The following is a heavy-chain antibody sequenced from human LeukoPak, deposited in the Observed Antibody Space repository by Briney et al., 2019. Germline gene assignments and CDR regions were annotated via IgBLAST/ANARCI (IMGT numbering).Heavy chain of an antibody. Sequence: SQTLSLTCAISGDSVSSNSAAWNWIRQSPSRGLEWLGRTYYRSKWYNDYAVSVKSRITINPDTSKNQFSLQLNSVTPEDTAVYYCARDPQYSGSGNCAFDIWGQGTMVTVSS. J-gene: IGHJ3*02. CDR2: TYYRSKWYN. CDR3: ARDPQYSGSGNCAFDI. CDR1: GDSVSSNSAA. V-gene: IGHV6-1*01. D-gene: IGHD1-26*01.